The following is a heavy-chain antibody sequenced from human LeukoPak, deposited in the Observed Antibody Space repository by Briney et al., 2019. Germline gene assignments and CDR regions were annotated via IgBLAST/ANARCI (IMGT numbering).Heavy chain of an antibody. CDR1: GGTSSGYA. CDR2: IIPIFGTA. D-gene: IGHD6-13*01. V-gene: IGHV1-69*05. Sequence: SVKVSCEASGGTSSGYAISWVRQAPGQGLEWMGRIIPIFGTANYAQKFQGRVTITTDESASTAYMELSSLRSEDTAVYYCARDMVAAALDYWGQGTLVTVSS. J-gene: IGHJ4*02. CDR3: ARDMVAAALDY.